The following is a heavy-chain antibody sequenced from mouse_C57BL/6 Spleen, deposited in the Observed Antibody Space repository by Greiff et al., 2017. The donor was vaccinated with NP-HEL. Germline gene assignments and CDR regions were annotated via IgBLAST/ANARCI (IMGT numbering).Heavy chain of an antibody. J-gene: IGHJ2*01. CDR1: GFTFSDYG. Sequence: EVKLMESGGGLVKPGGSLKLSCAASGFTFSDYGMHWVRQAPEKGLEWVAYISRGSSTIYYADTVKGRFTISRDNAKNTLFLQMTSLRSEDTAMDYCATLIYYDYDGGFDYWGQGTTLTVSS. CDR3: ATLIYYDYDGGFDY. CDR2: ISRGSSTI. V-gene: IGHV5-17*01. D-gene: IGHD2-4*01.